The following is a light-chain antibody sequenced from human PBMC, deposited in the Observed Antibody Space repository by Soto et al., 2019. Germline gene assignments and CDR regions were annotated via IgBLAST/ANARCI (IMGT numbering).Light chain of an antibody. V-gene: IGLV2-14*01. CDR1: GRDIGAYNY. Sequence: QSALTQPASVSGSPGQSITISCTGSGRDIGAYNYVSWYQQHPGKAPKLIIYEVENRPSGVSNRFSASKSAFTASLTISGLQAEDEPDYYCSSYTTSYFYVFGPGTKVTVL. CDR3: SSYTTSYFYV. CDR2: EVE. J-gene: IGLJ1*01.